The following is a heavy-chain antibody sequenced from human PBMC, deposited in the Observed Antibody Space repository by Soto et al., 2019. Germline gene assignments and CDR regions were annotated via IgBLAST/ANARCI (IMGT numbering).Heavy chain of an antibody. CDR3: ASWAVRGGITP. CDR1: GYTFTSYD. D-gene: IGHD3-10*01. V-gene: IGHV1-8*01. CDR2: MKPNSGNT. Sequence: QVQLVQSGAEVKKPGASVKVSCKASGYTFTSYDINWGRQATGQGLGWMGWMKPNSGNTGYAQKFQGRGTMTRDTGRSTAYMELSSLRTEDTAVYYCASWAVRGGITPWGQGTTVTVSS. J-gene: IGHJ6*02.